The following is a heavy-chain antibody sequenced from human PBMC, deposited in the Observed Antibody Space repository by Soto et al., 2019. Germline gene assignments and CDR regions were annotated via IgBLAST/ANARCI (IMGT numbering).Heavy chain of an antibody. Sequence: GWSLGLSCAASGFTFSSYSMNWVRQAPGKGLEWVSSISSSSSYIYYADSVKGRFTISRDNAKNSLYLQMNSLSAEDTAVYYWARDKPQSRAFEIWGQGTMVTVSS. CDR1: GFTFSSYS. CDR3: ARDKPQSRAFEI. V-gene: IGHV3-21*01. J-gene: IGHJ3*02. CDR2: ISSSSSYI.